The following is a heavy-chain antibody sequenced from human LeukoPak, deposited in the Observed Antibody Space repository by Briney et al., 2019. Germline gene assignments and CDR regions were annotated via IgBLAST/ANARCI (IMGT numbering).Heavy chain of an antibody. Sequence: GGSLRLSCGASGFPFSDSAMAWVPQAPGEGRDWVSLISFSGANSYCADSVKGRFTISRDNSKDTLFLQMNSLRAEDTAIYYCARDIQLSTWGRGTMVTVSS. CDR3: ARDIQLST. D-gene: IGHD5-24*01. CDR1: GFPFSDSA. J-gene: IGHJ3*01. CDR2: ISFSGANS. V-gene: IGHV3-23*01.